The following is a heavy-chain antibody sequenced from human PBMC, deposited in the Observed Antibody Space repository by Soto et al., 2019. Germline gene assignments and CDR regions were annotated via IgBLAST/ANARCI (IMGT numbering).Heavy chain of an antibody. CDR1: GFSFSSYG. CDR3: ARDMRLAVAGPDIFDH. Sequence: PGGSLRLSCAASGFSFSSYGMHWVRQAPGKGLEWVAVVRLDDSDKYYGDSVKGRFTISRDNSRNTLFLQMDSLRAEDTGVYFCARDMRLAVAGPDIFDHWGQGTLVTVSS. J-gene: IGHJ4*02. V-gene: IGHV3-33*01. CDR2: VRLDDSDK. D-gene: IGHD6-19*01.